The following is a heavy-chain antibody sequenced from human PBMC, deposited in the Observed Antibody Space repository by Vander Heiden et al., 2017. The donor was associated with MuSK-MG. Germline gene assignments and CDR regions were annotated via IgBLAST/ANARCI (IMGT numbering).Heavy chain of an antibody. CDR1: GFTFSSYW. CDR2: IKQDGSEK. CDR3: ARALTRYDYVWGSYRPDFFDY. Sequence: EVQLVESGGGLVQPGGSLRLSCAASGFTFSSYWMSWVRQAPGKGLEWVANIKQDGSEKYYVDSVKGRFTISRDNAKNSLYLQMNSLRAEDTSVYYCARALTRYDYVWGSYRPDFFDYWGQGTLVTVSS. J-gene: IGHJ4*02. D-gene: IGHD3-16*02. V-gene: IGHV3-7*01.